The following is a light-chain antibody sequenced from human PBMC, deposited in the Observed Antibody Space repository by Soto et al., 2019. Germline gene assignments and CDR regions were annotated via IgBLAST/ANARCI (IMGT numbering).Light chain of an antibody. CDR2: KAS. J-gene: IGKJ2*01. V-gene: IGKV1-5*03. CDR3: QHYNNYPFT. CDR1: QSISSW. Sequence: DIQMTQSPSTLSASVGDRVTITCRATQSISSWLAWYQQKPGKAPNLLIYKASNLKSGVPSRFSGSGSGTEFTLTISSLQPDDFAPYYCQHYNNYPFTFGQGTKLEIK.